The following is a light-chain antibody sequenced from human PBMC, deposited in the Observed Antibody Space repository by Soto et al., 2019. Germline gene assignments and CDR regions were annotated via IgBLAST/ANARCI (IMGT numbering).Light chain of an antibody. CDR3: MQALQTPLT. J-gene: IGKJ5*01. CDR2: LGS. V-gene: IGKV2-28*01. CDR1: QSLLHINGYNY. Sequence: DIVMTQSPLSLPVTPGEPASISCRSSQSLLHINGYNYLDWYLQKPGQSPQLLIYLGSNRASGVPDRFSGCGSGTDFTLKISRVEAEDVGVYYCMQALQTPLTFGQGARLEIK.